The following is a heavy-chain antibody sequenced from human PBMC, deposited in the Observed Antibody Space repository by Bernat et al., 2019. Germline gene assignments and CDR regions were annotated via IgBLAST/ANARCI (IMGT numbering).Heavy chain of an antibody. CDR1: GFTFSSYA. V-gene: IGHV3-23*01. Sequence: EVQLLESGGGLVQPGGSLRLSCAASGFTFSSYAMSWVRQAPGKGLEWVSTISGGGGSTYYADSVKGRFTISRDNSKNTLYLQRNSLRAEDTAVYYCAKANIYDYVRGSYQYPLGDHWGQGTLVTVSS. CDR2: ISGGGGST. CDR3: AKANIYDYVRGSYQYPLGDH. J-gene: IGHJ4*02. D-gene: IGHD3-16*02.